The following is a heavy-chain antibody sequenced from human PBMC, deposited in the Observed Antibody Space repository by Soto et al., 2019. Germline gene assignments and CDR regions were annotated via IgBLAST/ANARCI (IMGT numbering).Heavy chain of an antibody. CDR1: WFSLTTGAVG. Sequence: QITFKESGPTLVKPTQTLTLTCTFSWFSLTTGAVGVGWIRQPPGKALEWLALVYATKDIRYSPSLNNRLTITKDISKNQVVLTMTNMDPADTATYSCAHGRSVGSTYFFEYWGQGTLVTVSS. CDR2: VYATKDI. J-gene: IGHJ4*02. CDR3: AHGRSVGSTYFFEY. D-gene: IGHD2-2*03. V-gene: IGHV2-5*01.